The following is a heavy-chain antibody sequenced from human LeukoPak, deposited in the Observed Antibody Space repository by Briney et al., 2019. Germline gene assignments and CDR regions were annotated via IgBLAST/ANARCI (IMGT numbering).Heavy chain of an antibody. V-gene: IGHV3-13*01. D-gene: IGHD4-23*01. CDR3: AKGPWRGGYSYYFDY. CDR1: GFTFSSYD. Sequence: GGSLRLSCAASGFTFSSYDMHWVRQATGKGLEWVSAIGTAGDTYYPGSVKGRFTISRENAKNSLYLQMNSLRAEDTAVYYCAKGPWRGGYSYYFDYWGQGTLVTVSS. CDR2: IGTAGDT. J-gene: IGHJ4*02.